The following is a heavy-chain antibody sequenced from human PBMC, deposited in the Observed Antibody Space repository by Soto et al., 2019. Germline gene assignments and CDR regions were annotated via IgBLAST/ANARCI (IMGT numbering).Heavy chain of an antibody. D-gene: IGHD3-10*01. V-gene: IGHV3-7*04. Sequence: EVQLVESGGGLVQPGGSLRLSCAASGFAFSSHWMSWVRQAPGKGLEWVANIKQDGSEKYYGDSVKGRFTISKDNAENSLYLQMTSLRAEDTAVYYCARGGRYDNPVVFPTDYWGQGTLVTVSS. CDR2: IKQDGSEK. J-gene: IGHJ4*02. CDR3: ARGGRYDNPVVFPTDY. CDR1: GFAFSSHW.